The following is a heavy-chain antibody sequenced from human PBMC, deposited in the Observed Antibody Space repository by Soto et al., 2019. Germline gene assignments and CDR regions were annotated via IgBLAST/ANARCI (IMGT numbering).Heavy chain of an antibody. D-gene: IGHD2-2*01. CDR1: GFTFSSYA. V-gene: IGHV3-23*01. CDR3: ARAVNCSSTSCYGGHNWFDP. CDR2: ISGSGGST. J-gene: IGHJ5*02. Sequence: GGSLRLSCAASGFTFSSYAMSWVRQAPGKGLEWVSAISGSGGSTYYADSVKGRFTISRDNSKNTLYLQMNSLRAEDTAVYYCARAVNCSSTSCYGGHNWFDPWGQGTLVTVSS.